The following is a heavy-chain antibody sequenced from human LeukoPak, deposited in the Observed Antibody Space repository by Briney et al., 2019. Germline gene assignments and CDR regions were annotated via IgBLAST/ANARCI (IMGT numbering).Heavy chain of an antibody. Sequence: SETLSLTCTVSGGSISSYYWSWIRQPPGKGLEWIGETNHSGSTNYNPSLKSRVTISVDTSKNQFSLKLSSVTAADTAVYYCASLAARRRTPTYNWFDPWGQGTLVTVSS. CDR1: GGSISSYY. J-gene: IGHJ5*02. D-gene: IGHD6-6*01. V-gene: IGHV4-34*01. CDR3: ASLAARRRTPTYNWFDP. CDR2: TNHSGST.